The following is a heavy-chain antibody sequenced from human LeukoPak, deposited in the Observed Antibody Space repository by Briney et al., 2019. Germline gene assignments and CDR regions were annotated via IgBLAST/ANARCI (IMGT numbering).Heavy chain of an antibody. CDR1: GGSISSSSYY. CDR2: IYYSGST. Sequence: SETLSLTCTVSGGSISSSSYYWGWIRQPPGKGLEWIGSIYYSGSTYYNPSLKSRVTISVDTSKNQFSLKLSSVTAADTAVYYCARERYCSGGSCYPDYWGQGTLVTVSS. D-gene: IGHD2-15*01. J-gene: IGHJ4*02. CDR3: ARERYCSGGSCYPDY. V-gene: IGHV4-39*07.